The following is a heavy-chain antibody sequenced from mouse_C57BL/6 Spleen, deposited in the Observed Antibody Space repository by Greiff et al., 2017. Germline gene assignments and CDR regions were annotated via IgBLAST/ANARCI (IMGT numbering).Heavy chain of an antibody. CDR2: IDPSDSYT. D-gene: IGHD2-3*01. Sequence: QVQLKQPGAELVMPGASVKLSCKASGYTFTSYWMHWVKQRPGQGLEWIGEIDPSDSYTNYNQKFKGKSTLTVDKSSSTAYMQISSLTSEDSAVYYGARSYDGDCHLLYDMDYWGQGTSLTVSS. V-gene: IGHV1-69*01. CDR3: ARSYDGDCHLLYDMDY. J-gene: IGHJ4*01. CDR1: GYTFTSYW.